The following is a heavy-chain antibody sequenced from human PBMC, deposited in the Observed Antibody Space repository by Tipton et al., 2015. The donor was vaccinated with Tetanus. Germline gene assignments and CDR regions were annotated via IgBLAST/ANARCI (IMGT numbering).Heavy chain of an antibody. V-gene: IGHV4-59*08. D-gene: IGHD6-25*01. CDR1: GGSISSYY. J-gene: IGHJ6*02. CDR2: IYYSGST. Sequence: TLSLTCTVSGGSISSYYWSWIRQPPGKGLEWIGYIYYSGSTNYNPPLKSRVTISVDTSKNQFSLKLSSVTAADTAVYYCARMQRYGMDVWGQGTTVTVSS. CDR3: ARMQRYGMDV.